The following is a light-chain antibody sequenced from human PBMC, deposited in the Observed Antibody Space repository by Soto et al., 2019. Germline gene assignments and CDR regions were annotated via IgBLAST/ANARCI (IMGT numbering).Light chain of an antibody. V-gene: IGKV3D-15*01. Sequence: IVLTQSPATLSVSPGEGVTLSCRASQNVGTNLAWYQQKPGQAPRLLIYGSSTRATGIPATFSGSGSGTEFTLTISSLQSEESAVYYCQQYNTWGLSFGGGTKVDIK. CDR1: QNVGTN. CDR2: GSS. CDR3: QQYNTWGLS. J-gene: IGKJ4*01.